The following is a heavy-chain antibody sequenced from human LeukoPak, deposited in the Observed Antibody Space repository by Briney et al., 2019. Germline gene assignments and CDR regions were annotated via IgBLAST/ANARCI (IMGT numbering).Heavy chain of an antibody. Sequence: RGSLRLSCAASGFTFSSYSMKWVRQAPGKGLEWVSSISSSSSYIYYADSKGRFTISRDNAKNSLYLQMNSLRAEDTAVYYCARDVGGFLEWSSDAFDIWGQGTMVTVSS. J-gene: IGHJ3*02. CDR1: GFTFSSYS. D-gene: IGHD3-3*01. CDR3: ARDVGGFLEWSSDAFDI. CDR2: ISSSSSYI. V-gene: IGHV3-21*01.